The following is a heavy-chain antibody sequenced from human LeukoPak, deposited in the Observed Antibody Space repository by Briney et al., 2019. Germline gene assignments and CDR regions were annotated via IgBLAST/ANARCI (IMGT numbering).Heavy chain of an antibody. V-gene: IGHV3-49*03. D-gene: IGHD3-3*01. CDR2: IRSKAYGGTT. Sequence: PGGSLRLSCTASGFTFGDYAMSWFRQAPGKGLEWVGFIRSKAYGGTTEYAASVKGRFTISRDDSKSIAYLQMNSLRAEDTAVYYCARGCFWSGPNTRTPFYWGQGTLVTVSS. J-gene: IGHJ4*02. CDR1: GFTFGDYA. CDR3: ARGCFWSGPNTRTPFY.